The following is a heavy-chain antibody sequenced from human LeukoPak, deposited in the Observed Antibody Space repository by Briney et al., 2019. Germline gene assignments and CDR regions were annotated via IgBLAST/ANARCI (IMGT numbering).Heavy chain of an antibody. CDR2: MSRSGTAL. J-gene: IGHJ4*02. D-gene: IGHD2-8*01. V-gene: IGHV3-48*03. Sequence: GGSLRLSCAPSGFIFCTYEMNWVRQAPGKGLEWVAHMSRSGTALYYADSVKGRFTISRDNARNSLDLQMNSLRAEDTAVYYWAKWSELPYLDHWGQGAPVTVSS. CDR3: AKWSELPYLDH. CDR1: GFIFCTYE.